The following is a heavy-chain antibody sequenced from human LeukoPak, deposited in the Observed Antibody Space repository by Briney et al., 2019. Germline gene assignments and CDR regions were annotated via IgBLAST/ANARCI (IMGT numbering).Heavy chain of an antibody. V-gene: IGHV4-61*02. J-gene: IGHJ3*02. CDR1: GASISSGSYY. Sequence: PSQTVSLTCTVSGASISSGSYYWSWIRQPAGKGLEWIGRIYTSGSTNYNPSLKSRVTISVDTSKNQFSLKLSSVTAADTAVYYCARYYYDSSTHSFDIWGQGTMVTVSS. CDR2: IYTSGST. D-gene: IGHD3-22*01. CDR3: ARYYYDSSTHSFDI.